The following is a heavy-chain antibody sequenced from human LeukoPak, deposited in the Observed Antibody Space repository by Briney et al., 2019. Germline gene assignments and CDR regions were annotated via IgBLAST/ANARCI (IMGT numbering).Heavy chain of an antibody. J-gene: IGHJ4*02. CDR1: GFTFSSYA. V-gene: IGHV3-23*01. CDR2: ITGSGDTT. D-gene: IGHD6-13*01. CDR3: VKDYATIAAAANPLFDY. Sequence: GGSLRLSCAASGFTFSSYAVTWVRQAPGKGLEWVSGITGSGDTTFYADSVKGRFTISRDNSKNTLYLQMHSLRAEDTAVYYCVKDYATIAAAANPLFDYWGQGALVTVSS.